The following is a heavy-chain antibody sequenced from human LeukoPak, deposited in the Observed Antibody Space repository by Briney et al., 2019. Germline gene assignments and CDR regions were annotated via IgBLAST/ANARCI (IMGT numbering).Heavy chain of an antibody. CDR2: IYSGGST. CDR3: ARSWDARLNFDY. Sequence: GGSLRLSCAASGFIVSNNYMYWVRQAPGKGLEWVSVIYSGGSTYYADSVKGRFTISRDNSKYTVDLQMNDLRGGDTAVYYCARSWDARLNFDYWGQGTLVTVSS. J-gene: IGHJ4*02. V-gene: IGHV3-66*02. CDR1: GFIVSNNY. D-gene: IGHD1-26*01.